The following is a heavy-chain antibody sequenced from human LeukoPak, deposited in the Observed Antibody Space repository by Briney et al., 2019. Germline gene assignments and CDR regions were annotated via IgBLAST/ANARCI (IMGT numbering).Heavy chain of an antibody. D-gene: IGHD3-10*01. CDR1: GFTFSNYE. V-gene: IGHV3-48*03. CDR3: ARDHYYSSGIDY. CDR2: ISGSGSPI. J-gene: IGHJ4*02. Sequence: GGSLRLSCAASGFTFSNYEMNWVRQAPGKGLEWVSYISGSGSPIYYADSVKGRFTISRDNAKNPLYLQMNSLRAEDTAVYYCARDHYYSSGIDYWGQGTPVTVSS.